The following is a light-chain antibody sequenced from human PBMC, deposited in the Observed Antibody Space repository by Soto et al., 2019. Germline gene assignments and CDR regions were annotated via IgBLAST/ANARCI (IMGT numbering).Light chain of an antibody. CDR2: DAS. CDR1: QTISTW. J-gene: IGKJ1*01. CDR3: QQYTNTNNPWM. Sequence: IQVTQSPPTLSASVGARVTITCRASQTISTWMAWYQQKPGKAPKLLVYDASTLQSGVASRFSGSGSGTEFTLIISGLQPDDSATYYCQQYTNTNNPWMFGQGTKVDIK. V-gene: IGKV1-5*01.